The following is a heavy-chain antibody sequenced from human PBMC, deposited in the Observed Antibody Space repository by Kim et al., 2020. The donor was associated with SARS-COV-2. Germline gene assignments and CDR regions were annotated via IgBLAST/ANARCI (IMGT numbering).Heavy chain of an antibody. CDR1: GFTFSSYS. J-gene: IGHJ6*01. CDR3: ARDIVVVPAASKIYYYY. D-gene: IGHD2-2*01. Sequence: GGSLRLSCAASGFTFSSYSMNWVCQAPGKGLEWVGSISSSSSYIYYADSVKGRFTISRDNAKKSLYMQMNSLRDEDTAVYSCARDIVVVPAASKIYYYY. V-gene: IGHV3-21*01. CDR2: ISSSSSYI.